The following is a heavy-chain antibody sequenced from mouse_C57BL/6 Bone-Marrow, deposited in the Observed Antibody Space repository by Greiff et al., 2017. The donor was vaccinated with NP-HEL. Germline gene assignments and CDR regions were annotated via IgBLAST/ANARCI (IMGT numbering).Heavy chain of an antibody. CDR2: ISSGSSTI. CDR3: ARRGYYGSSWYFDV. J-gene: IGHJ1*03. D-gene: IGHD1-1*01. CDR1: GFTFSDYG. V-gene: IGHV5-17*01. Sequence: EVQGVESGGGLVQPGGSLKFSCAASGFTFSDYGMHWVRQAPEKGLEWVAYISSGSSTIYYADTVKGRFTISLDNAKNTLFLQMTSLRSEDTAMYYCARRGYYGSSWYFDVWGTGTTVTVSS.